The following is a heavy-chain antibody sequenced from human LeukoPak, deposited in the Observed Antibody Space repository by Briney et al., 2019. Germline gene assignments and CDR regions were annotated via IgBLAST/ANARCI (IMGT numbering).Heavy chain of an antibody. Sequence: GGSLRLSCAASGFTFSSYSMNWVRQAPGKGLEWVWSISSSSSYIYYPDSEKGRFTITRDNAKNSLFLQMNSPGAEDTAVYYCARSGYSKGDFQHWGQGNLTIVTS. V-gene: IGHV3-21*01. CDR3: ARSGYSKGDFQH. J-gene: IGHJ1*01. CDR2: ISSSSSYI. D-gene: IGHD4-11*01. CDR1: GFTFSSYS.